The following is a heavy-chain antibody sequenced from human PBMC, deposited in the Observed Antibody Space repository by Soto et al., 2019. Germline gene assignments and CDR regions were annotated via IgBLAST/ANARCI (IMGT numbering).Heavy chain of an antibody. CDR2: IYYSGGT. CDR3: ASPRRDSSGFDALDI. CDR1: GGSIGSSSFY. J-gene: IGHJ3*02. Sequence: SETLSLTCTVSGGSIGSSSFYWGWIRRPPGKGLEWIGTIYYSGGTYYNPSLKSRVTISVDTSKNQFSLKLSSVTAADTAVYYCASPRRDSSGFDALDIWGQGTMVTVSS. V-gene: IGHV4-39*01. D-gene: IGHD3-22*01.